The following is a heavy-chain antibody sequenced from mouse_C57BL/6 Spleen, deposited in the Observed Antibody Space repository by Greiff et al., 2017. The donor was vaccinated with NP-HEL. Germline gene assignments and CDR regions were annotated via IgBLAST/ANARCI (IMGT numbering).Heavy chain of an antibody. CDR2: ISYSGST. CDR3: ARAERFSWFAY. CDR1: GYSITSGYD. J-gene: IGHJ3*01. D-gene: IGHD1-1*01. V-gene: IGHV3-1*01. Sequence: EVHLVESGPGMVKPSQSLSLTCTVTGYSITSGYDWHWIRHFPGNKLEWMGYISYSGSTNYNPSLKSRISITHDTSKNHFFLKLNSVTTEDTATYYCARAERFSWFAYWGQGTLVTVSA.